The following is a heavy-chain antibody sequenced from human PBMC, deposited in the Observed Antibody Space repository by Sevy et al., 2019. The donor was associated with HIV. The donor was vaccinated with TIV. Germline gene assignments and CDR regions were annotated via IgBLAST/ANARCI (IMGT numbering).Heavy chain of an antibody. V-gene: IGHV4-4*07. CDR2: IYTSGST. CDR3: ARDLGVTAGTASIFDY. CDR1: GGSISSYY. J-gene: IGHJ4*02. D-gene: IGHD6-13*01. Sequence: SETLSLTCTVSGGSISSYYWSWIRQPAGKGLEWIGRIYTSGSTNYNPSLKSRVTMSVDTSKNQFSLKLSPVTAADTAVYYCARDLGVTAGTASIFDYWGQGTLVTVSS.